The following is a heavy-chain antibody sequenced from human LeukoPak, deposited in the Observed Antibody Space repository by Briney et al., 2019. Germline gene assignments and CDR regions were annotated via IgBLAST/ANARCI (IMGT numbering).Heavy chain of an antibody. CDR2: ISSSGSTI. D-gene: IGHD5-12*01. Sequence: GGSLRLSCAASGSTFSDYYMSWLRQAPGKGLEWVSYISSSGSTIYYADSVKGRFTISRDNAKNSLYLQMNSLRAEDTAVYYCARDANSGYVVYYMDVWGKGTTVTISS. CDR1: GSTFSDYY. CDR3: ARDANSGYVVYYMDV. J-gene: IGHJ6*03. V-gene: IGHV3-11*01.